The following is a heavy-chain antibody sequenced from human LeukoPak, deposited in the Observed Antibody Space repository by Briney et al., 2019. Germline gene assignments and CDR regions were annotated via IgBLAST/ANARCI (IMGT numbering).Heavy chain of an antibody. CDR1: GYSFTTYG. D-gene: IGHD6-6*01. CDR2: ISAYNGNT. J-gene: IGHJ5*02. Sequence: ASVKVSYMASGYSFTTYGITWVRQAPGQGLEWMGWISAYNGNTNYAQKLQGRVTMTTDTSTSTAYMELRSLTSDDTAVYYCARDMIAARPNWIDPWGQGTLVTVSS. V-gene: IGHV1-18*01. CDR3: ARDMIAARPNWIDP.